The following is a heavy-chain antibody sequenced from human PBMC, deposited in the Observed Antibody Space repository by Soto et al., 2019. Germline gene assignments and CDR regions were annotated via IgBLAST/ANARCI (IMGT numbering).Heavy chain of an antibody. J-gene: IGHJ3*01. V-gene: IGHV4-31*03. CDR1: GGSISSGGYY. D-gene: IGHD4-17*01. CDR3: ARAATVTLYDAFDL. CDR2: ISYSGST. Sequence: SETLSLTCTVSGGSISSGGYYWSWIRQFPGKGLEWIGYISYSGSTYHNPSLRSRLSISRDPSKNQFSLRLSSVTAADTALYYCARAATVTLYDAFDLWGQGTMVTVSS.